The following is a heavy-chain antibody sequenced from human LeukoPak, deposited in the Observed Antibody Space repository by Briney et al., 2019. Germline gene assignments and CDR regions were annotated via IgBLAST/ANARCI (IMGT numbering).Heavy chain of an antibody. CDR3: ARDSAYGLDY. J-gene: IGHJ4*02. D-gene: IGHD4-17*01. CDR1: GFTFSGYW. Sequence: PGGSLRLSCAASGFTFSGYWMQWVRQAPGEGLVWVSRIDTDGSTITYADSVKGRFTISRDNAKNTLYLQMNSLRVEDTSVYYCARDSAYGLDYWGQGTLVTVSS. V-gene: IGHV3-74*01. CDR2: IDTDGSTI.